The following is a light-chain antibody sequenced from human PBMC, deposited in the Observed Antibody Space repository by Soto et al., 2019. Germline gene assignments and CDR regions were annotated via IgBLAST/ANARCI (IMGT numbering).Light chain of an antibody. J-gene: IGKJ3*01. CDR1: QSINSRY. Sequence: EIVLTQSPGTLLSPGEIATLSCRASQSINSRYLAWYQQKPGQAPRLLIYGASSRATGIPDRFSGSGSGTDFTLTISRLEPEDFAVYYCQQFGSSPGFTFGPGTKVDIK. CDR3: QQFGSSPGFT. CDR2: GAS. V-gene: IGKV3-20*01.